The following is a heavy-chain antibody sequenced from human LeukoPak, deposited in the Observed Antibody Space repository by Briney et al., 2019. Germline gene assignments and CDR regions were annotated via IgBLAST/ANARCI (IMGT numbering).Heavy chain of an antibody. CDR3: SAGDVFDI. CDR1: GFISSTYW. J-gene: IGHJ3*02. D-gene: IGHD1-26*01. Sequence: PGGSLRLSCAASGFISSTYWMTWVRQAPGKGLEWVANIKQDGSVKQYVDSVKGRFTISRDNVKNSLYLQMNSLRAEDSAVYYCSAGDVFDIWGQGTMVTVSS. V-gene: IGHV3-7*01. CDR2: IKQDGSVK.